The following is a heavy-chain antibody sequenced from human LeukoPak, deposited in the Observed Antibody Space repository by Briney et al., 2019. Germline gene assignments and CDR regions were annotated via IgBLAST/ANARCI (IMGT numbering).Heavy chain of an antibody. Sequence: GGSLRLSCAASGLTFSSYAMSWVRQAPGKGLEWVSGISGGGGSTYYADSVKGRVTISRDNSKNTLYLQMNSLRADDTAVYYCAKGGVVVVPAASFYFDYWGQGTMVTVSS. CDR1: GLTFSSYA. D-gene: IGHD2-2*01. J-gene: IGHJ4*02. CDR2: ISGGGGST. V-gene: IGHV3-23*01. CDR3: AKGGVVVVPAASFYFDY.